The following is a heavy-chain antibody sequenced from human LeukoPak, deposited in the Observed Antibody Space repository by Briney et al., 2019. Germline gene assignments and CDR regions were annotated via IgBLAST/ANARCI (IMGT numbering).Heavy chain of an antibody. CDR1: GFTFSSYV. V-gene: IGHV3-23*01. CDR3: VRDEPDSTRYDYGDYFDS. Sequence: GGSLRLSCAASGFTFSSYVITWVRQPPGKGLEWVSSISERGGKTYYADSVEGRFSISRDNSKNTLYLQMNSLTAEDTAVYYCVRDEPDSTRYDYGDYFDSWGQGTLVTVSS. J-gene: IGHJ4*02. CDR2: ISERGGKT. D-gene: IGHD4-17*01.